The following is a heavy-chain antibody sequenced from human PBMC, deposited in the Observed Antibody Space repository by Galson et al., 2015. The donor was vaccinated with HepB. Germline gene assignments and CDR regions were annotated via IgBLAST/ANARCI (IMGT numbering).Heavy chain of an antibody. Sequence: SVKVSCKASGSTFTSYGISWVRQAPGQGLEWMGWISAYNGNTNYAQKLQGRVTMTTDTSTSTAYMELRSLRSDDTAVYYCARDRPFLYTAMVTWFGGANYYGMDVWGQGTTVTVSS. CDR1: GSTFTSYG. V-gene: IGHV1-18*04. J-gene: IGHJ6*02. CDR3: ARDRPFLYTAMVTWFGGANYYGMDV. CDR2: ISAYNGNT. D-gene: IGHD5-18*01.